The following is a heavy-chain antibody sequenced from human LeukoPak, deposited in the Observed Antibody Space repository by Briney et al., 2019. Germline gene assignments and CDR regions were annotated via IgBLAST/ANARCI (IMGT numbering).Heavy chain of an antibody. V-gene: IGHV3-53*01. J-gene: IGHJ4*02. CDR3: AAMPTPAADTVGQYYFDY. D-gene: IGHD6-13*01. Sequence: GGSLRLSCAASGFTVSSNYMNWVRQAPGKGLEWVSVINTGGTTYYADSVKGRFTISRENAKNSLYLQMNSLRAEDTAVYYCAAMPTPAADTVGQYYFDYWGQGTLVTVSS. CDR1: GFTVSSNY. CDR2: INTGGTT.